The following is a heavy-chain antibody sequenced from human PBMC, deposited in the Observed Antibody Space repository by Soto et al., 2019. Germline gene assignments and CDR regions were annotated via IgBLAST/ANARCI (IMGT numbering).Heavy chain of an antibody. CDR1: GFNFNTFA. J-gene: IGHJ5*01. CDR3: AKESPSPSTANWIDP. CDR2: ISRSGSSR. Sequence: LRLSCAASGFNFNTFAMSWIRQAPGKGLEWVSHISRSGSSRDYADSVRGRFTISRDNAKHLLFLQMNSLRADDTATYYCAKESPSPSTANWIDPWGKGTLVTVSS. V-gene: IGHV3-23*01.